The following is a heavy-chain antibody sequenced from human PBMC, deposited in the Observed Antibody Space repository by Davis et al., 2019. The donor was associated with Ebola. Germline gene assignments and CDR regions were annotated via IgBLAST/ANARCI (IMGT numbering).Heavy chain of an antibody. V-gene: IGHV1-2*02. CDR3: AREYSGYNYFDY. CDR2: INPNSGGT. J-gene: IGHJ4*02. D-gene: IGHD5-12*01. CDR1: GYTFTGYY. Sequence: ASVKVSCKASGYTFTGYYMHWVRQAPGQGLEWMGWINPNSGGTDYAQKFQGRVTMTRDTSINTAYMELSRLRSDDTAVYYCAREYSGYNYFDYWGQGTLVTVSS.